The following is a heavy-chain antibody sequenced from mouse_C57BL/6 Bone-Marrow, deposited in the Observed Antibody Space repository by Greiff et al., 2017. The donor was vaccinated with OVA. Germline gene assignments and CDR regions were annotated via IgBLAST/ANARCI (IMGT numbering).Heavy chain of an antibody. CDR2: INPNNGGT. D-gene: IGHD1-1*01. CDR1: GYTFTDYN. V-gene: IGHV1-22*01. J-gene: IGHJ3*01. Sequence: VQLKESGPELVKPGASVKMSCKASGYTFTDYNMHWVKQSHGKSLEWIGYINPNNGGTSYNQKFKGKATLTVNKSSSTAYMELRSLTSEDSAVYYCARPYYYGSSYGFAYWGQGTLVTVSA. CDR3: ARPYYYGSSYGFAY.